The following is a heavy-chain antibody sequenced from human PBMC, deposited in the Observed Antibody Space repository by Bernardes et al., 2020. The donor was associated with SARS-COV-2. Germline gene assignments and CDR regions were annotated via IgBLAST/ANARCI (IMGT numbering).Heavy chain of an antibody. CDR3: ARRSTILAVVTDDAFDI. J-gene: IGHJ3*02. D-gene: IGHD3-3*01. CDR2: INSNSGGI. V-gene: IGHV1-2*02. Sequence: ASVTVSCKVSGYTFTGYYMHWVRQAPGQGLEWMGWINSNSGGIHYAQEFQGRVTIPRDTSITTAYTELSRLRSDDTAVYYCARRSTILAVVTDDAFDIWGQGTMLTVSS. CDR1: GYTFTGYY.